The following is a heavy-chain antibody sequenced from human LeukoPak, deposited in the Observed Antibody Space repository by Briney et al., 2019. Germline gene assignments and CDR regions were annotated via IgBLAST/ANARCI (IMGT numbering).Heavy chain of an antibody. V-gene: IGHV3-23*01. Sequence: PGGSLRLSCAASGFTFSSYVMGWVRQAPGKGLEWVSALSGSGGSTYYADSVKGRFTISRDNSKNTLYLQMNSLRAEDTALYFCAKNFHGDYNVFFDHWGQGTLVTVSS. CDR3: AKNFHGDYNVFFDH. J-gene: IGHJ4*02. D-gene: IGHD4-17*01. CDR2: LSGSGGST. CDR1: GFTFSSYV.